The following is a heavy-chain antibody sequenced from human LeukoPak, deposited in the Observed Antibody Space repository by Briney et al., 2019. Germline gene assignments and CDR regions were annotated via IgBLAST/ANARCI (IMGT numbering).Heavy chain of an antibody. J-gene: IGHJ4*02. CDR2: CYTNGGT. V-gene: IGHV4-4*07. CDR1: GASISSYY. D-gene: IGHD2-2*01. Sequence: SETLSLTCTVSGASISSYYWGWIRQPAGKGLEWIGRCYTNGGTNYNPSLESRVTMSVDTSKSQFSLKLRSVTAADTAVYYCARDLGYCTSTSCRYFDFWGQGTLVTVSS. CDR3: ARDLGYCTSTSCRYFDF.